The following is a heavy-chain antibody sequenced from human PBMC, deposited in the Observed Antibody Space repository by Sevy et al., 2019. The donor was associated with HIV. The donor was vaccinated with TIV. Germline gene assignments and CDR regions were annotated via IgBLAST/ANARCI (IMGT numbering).Heavy chain of an antibody. CDR3: ARDSDGSGHYYADYFDY. J-gene: IGHJ4*02. CDR2: ISTYSGET. V-gene: IGHV1-18*01. Sequence: ASVKVSCKASGYTFTTYPIGWVRQAPGQGLEWMGWISTYSGETRDAQKFQGRATMTTDTSTSTAYLELRSLRSDDTSVYYCARDSDGSGHYYADYFDYWGQGTLVTVSS. D-gene: IGHD3-22*01. CDR1: GYTFTTYP.